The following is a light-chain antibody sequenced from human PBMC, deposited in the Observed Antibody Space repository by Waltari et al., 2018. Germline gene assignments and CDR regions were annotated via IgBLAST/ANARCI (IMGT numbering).Light chain of an antibody. CDR2: AAS. CDR1: QSISSY. J-gene: IGKJ4*01. V-gene: IGKV1-39*01. Sequence: DIQMTQSPSSLSASVGDRVTITCPASQSISSYLNWYQQKPGKAPKLLIYAASSLQSGVPSRFSGSGSGTDFTLTISSLQPEDFATYYCQQSYSTPLTFGGGTKVESK. CDR3: QQSYSTPLT.